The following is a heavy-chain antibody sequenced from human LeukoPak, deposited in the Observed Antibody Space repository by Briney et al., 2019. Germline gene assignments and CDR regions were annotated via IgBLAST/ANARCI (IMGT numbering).Heavy chain of an antibody. CDR2: IYTSGST. CDR1: GGSFSGYY. CDR3: ARETKRLRWFDP. J-gene: IGHJ5*02. D-gene: IGHD4-17*01. V-gene: IGHV4-4*08. Sequence: SETLSLTCAVYGGSFSGYYWSWIRQPPGKGLEWIGRIYTSGSTNYNPSLKSRVTISVDTSKNQFSLKLSSVTAADTAVYYCARETKRLRWFDPWGQGTLVTVSS.